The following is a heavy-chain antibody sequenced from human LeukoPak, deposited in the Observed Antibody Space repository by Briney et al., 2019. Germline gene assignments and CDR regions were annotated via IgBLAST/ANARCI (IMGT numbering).Heavy chain of an antibody. CDR3: TRYNVGFES. J-gene: IGHJ4*02. Sequence: GGSLGLSCAASGFTFSGSAMHWVRQASGKGLEWVGRIRSKANSYATAYAASVKGRFTISRDDSKNTAYLQMNSLKTEDTAVYYCTRYNVGFESWGQGTLVTVSS. CDR2: IRSKANSYAT. V-gene: IGHV3-73*01. D-gene: IGHD1-1*01. CDR1: GFTFSGSA.